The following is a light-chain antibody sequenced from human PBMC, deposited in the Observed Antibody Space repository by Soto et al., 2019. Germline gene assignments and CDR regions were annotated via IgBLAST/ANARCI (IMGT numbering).Light chain of an antibody. Sequence: VDMRRSPATLSVSPGERATLSCRASRSVSSNLAWYQQKPGQAPRLLIFGASNRATGIPARFSGSGSGTDFTLTINSLEPDDFAVFYCQHYDSLPITFGQGTRLEIK. CDR2: GAS. CDR3: QHYDSLPIT. V-gene: IGKV3D-15*02. J-gene: IGKJ5*01. CDR1: RSVSSN.